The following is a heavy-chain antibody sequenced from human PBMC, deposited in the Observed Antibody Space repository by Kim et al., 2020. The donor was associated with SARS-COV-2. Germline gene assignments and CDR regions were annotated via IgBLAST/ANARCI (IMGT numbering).Heavy chain of an antibody. D-gene: IGHD6-19*01. V-gene: IGHV1-18*01. J-gene: IGHJ3*02. CDR2: ISAYNGNT. CDR1: GYTFTSYG. Sequence: ASVKVSCKASGYTFTSYGISWVRQAPGQGLEWMGWISAYNGNTNYAQKLQGRVTMTTDTSTSTAYMELRSLRSDDTAVYYCARDRGRSLAVANGIRADDAFDIWGQGTMVTVSS. CDR3: ARDRGRSLAVANGIRADDAFDI.